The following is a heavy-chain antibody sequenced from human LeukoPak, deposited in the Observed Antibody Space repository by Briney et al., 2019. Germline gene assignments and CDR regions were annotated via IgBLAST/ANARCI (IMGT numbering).Heavy chain of an antibody. V-gene: IGHV4-61*02. CDR3: ARDNIVVVPAAIPYYYYYMDV. CDR1: GGSISSGSYY. Sequence: TSETLSLTCTVSGGSISSGSYYWSWIRQPAGKGLEWIGRIYTSGSTNYNPSLKSRVTISVDTSKNQFSLKLSSVTAADTTVYYCARDNIVVVPAAIPYYYYYMDVWGKGTTVTVSS. J-gene: IGHJ6*03. CDR2: IYTSGST. D-gene: IGHD2-2*02.